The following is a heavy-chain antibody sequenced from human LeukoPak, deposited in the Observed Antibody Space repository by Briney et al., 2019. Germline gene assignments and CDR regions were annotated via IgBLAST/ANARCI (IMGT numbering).Heavy chain of an antibody. V-gene: IGHV1-46*01. CDR1: GYTFTSYY. CDR3: ARERSGYYDSSGYSFDF. CDR2: IYTSRGSS. D-gene: IGHD3-22*01. J-gene: IGHJ4*02. Sequence: ASVKVSCKTSGYTFTSYYMHWVRQAPGQGLDWMGIIYTSRGSSEYVQEFQGRVTMTRDTSTSTVYMELSSLRSEDTAMYYCARERSGYYDSSGYSFDFWGQGTLVTVSS.